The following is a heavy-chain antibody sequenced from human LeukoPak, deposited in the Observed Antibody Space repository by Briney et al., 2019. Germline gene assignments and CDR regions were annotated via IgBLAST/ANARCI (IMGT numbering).Heavy chain of an antibody. Sequence: SETLSLTCAVYGGSFSGYYWSWIRQPPGKGLEGIGEINHSGSTNYNPSLKSRVTISVDTSKNQFSLKLSSVTAADTAVYYCARAQLTGDPYFDYWGQGTLVTVSS. CDR3: ARAQLTGDPYFDY. CDR2: INHSGST. D-gene: IGHD7-27*01. V-gene: IGHV4-34*01. CDR1: GGSFSGYY. J-gene: IGHJ4*02.